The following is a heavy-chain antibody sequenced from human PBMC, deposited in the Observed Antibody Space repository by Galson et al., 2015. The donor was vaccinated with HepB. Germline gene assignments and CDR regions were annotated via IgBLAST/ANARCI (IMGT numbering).Heavy chain of an antibody. D-gene: IGHD3-16*01. Sequence: ETLSLTCAVYGGSFSGYYWSWIRQPPGKGLEWIGEINHSGSTNYNPSLKSRVTISVDTSKNQFSLKLSSVTAADTAVYYCASPFSFYYGMDVWGQGTTVTVSS. V-gene: IGHV4-34*01. J-gene: IGHJ6*02. CDR1: GGSFSGYY. CDR2: INHSGST. CDR3: ASPFSFYYGMDV.